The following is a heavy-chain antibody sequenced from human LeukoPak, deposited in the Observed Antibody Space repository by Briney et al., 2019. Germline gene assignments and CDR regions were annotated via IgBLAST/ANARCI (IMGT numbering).Heavy chain of an antibody. V-gene: IGHV3-64D*06. CDR1: GFTFSTYV. J-gene: IGHJ4*02. CDR2: ISSNGDNT. CDR3: VRGTGY. Sequence: GGSLRLSCSVSGFTFSTYVMHCVRQAPGKGLEYVSAISSNGDNTYYADSVKGRFTISRDNSKNTLYLQMSSLRADGTAVYYCVRGTGYWGQGTLVTVSS.